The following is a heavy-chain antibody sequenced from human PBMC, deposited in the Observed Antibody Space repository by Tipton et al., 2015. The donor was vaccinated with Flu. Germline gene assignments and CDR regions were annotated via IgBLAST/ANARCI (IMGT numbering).Heavy chain of an antibody. V-gene: IGHV4-59*01. CDR1: GFSIKSGYY. CDR2: VYYSGPT. Sequence: TLSLTCDVSGFSIKSGYYWDWIRQPPGRGLEWIGCVYYSGPTRYNSPLKSRVTISVDTSKNQFSLKLTSLTAADTAVYYCARDKRGGTARPHFDYWGQGILVTVSS. D-gene: IGHD6-6*01. CDR3: ARDKRGGTARPHFDY. J-gene: IGHJ4*02.